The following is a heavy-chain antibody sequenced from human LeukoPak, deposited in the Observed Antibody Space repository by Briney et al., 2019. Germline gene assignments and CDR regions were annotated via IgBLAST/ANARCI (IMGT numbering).Heavy chain of an antibody. D-gene: IGHD3-22*01. J-gene: IGHJ4*02. CDR1: GFTFSSYS. V-gene: IGHV3-21*01. CDR2: ISSSSSYI. Sequence: GGSLRLSCAASGFTFSSYSMNWVRQAPVKGLEWVSSISSSSSYIYYADSVKGRFTISRDNAKNSLYLQMNSLRAEDTAVYYCARDEGYYDSSGYYPPLDYWGQGTLVTVSS. CDR3: ARDEGYYDSSGYYPPLDY.